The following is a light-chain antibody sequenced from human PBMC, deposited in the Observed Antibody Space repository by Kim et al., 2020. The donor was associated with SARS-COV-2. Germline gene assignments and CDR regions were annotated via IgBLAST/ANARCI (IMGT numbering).Light chain of an antibody. V-gene: IGKV3-11*01. CDR1: QSVSSY. Sequence: PGETATPSCRASQSVSSYLAWYQQKPGQAPRILIYDASNRATGIPARFSGSGSGTDFTLTISSLEPEDVAVYYCQQRSNWPPWTFGQGTKVDIK. CDR2: DAS. J-gene: IGKJ1*01. CDR3: QQRSNWPPWT.